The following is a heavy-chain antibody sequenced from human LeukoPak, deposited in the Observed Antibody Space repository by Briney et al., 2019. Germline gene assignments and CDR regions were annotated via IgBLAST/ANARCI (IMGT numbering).Heavy chain of an antibody. CDR3: AKVDGSSWEFDY. J-gene: IGHJ4*02. Sequence: GGSLRLSCAASGFTFSSYAMSWVRQAPGKGLEWVSAISGSGGSTYYADSVKGRFTISRDNSKNTLYLQMNSLGAEDTAVYYCAKVDGSSWEFDYWGQGTLVTVSS. CDR2: ISGSGGST. D-gene: IGHD6-13*01. V-gene: IGHV3-23*01. CDR1: GFTFSSYA.